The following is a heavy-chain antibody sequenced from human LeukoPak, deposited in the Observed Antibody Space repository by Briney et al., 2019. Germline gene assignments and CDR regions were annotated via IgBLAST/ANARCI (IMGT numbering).Heavy chain of an antibody. V-gene: IGHV4-34*01. CDR2: INHSGST. D-gene: IGHD3-3*01. CDR3: ANYDFWSGWAFDI. J-gene: IGHJ3*02. CDR1: GGSFSGYY. Sequence: SETLSLTCAVYGGSFSGYYWSWIRQPPGKGLEWIGEINHSGSTNYNPSLKSRVTISVDTSKNQFSLKLSSVTAADTAVYYCANYDFWSGWAFDIWGQGTLVTVSS.